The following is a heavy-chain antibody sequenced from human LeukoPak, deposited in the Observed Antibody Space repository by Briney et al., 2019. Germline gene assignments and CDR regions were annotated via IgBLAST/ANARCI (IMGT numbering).Heavy chain of an antibody. Sequence: SETLSLTCAVYGGSFSGYYWSWIRQPPGKGLEWIGEINHSGSANYNPSLKSRVTISVDTSKNQFSLKLSSVTAADTAVYYCARGVGSSLAAPGYWGQGTLVTVSS. D-gene: IGHD6-13*01. V-gene: IGHV4-34*01. CDR2: INHSGSA. CDR1: GGSFSGYY. CDR3: ARGVGSSLAAPGY. J-gene: IGHJ4*02.